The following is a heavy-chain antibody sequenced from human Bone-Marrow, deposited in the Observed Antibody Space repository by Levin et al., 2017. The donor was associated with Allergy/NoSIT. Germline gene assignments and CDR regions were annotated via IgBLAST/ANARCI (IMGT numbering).Heavy chain of an antibody. CDR3: ARLASRLDYFAY. CDR1: GGSVNRGSYY. J-gene: IGHJ4*02. Sequence: PSETLSLTCTVSGGSVNRGSYYWSWVRQPPGKGLEWIGYFGFSGYTDYNPSLKSRVTILVDPSTTQFSLKVHSVTPADTAVYYCARLASRLDYFAYWGQGTLVTVSS. V-gene: IGHV4-61*01. D-gene: IGHD6-6*01. CDR2: FGFSGYT.